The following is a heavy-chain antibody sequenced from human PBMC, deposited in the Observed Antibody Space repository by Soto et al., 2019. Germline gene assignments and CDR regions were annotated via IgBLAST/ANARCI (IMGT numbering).Heavy chain of an antibody. D-gene: IGHD6-19*01. CDR3: ARGGQEAVADYYFDY. J-gene: IGHJ4*02. CDR2: ISSSSSYT. CDR1: GFTFSDYY. V-gene: IGHV3-11*06. Sequence: PGGSLRLSCAASGFTFSDYYMSWIRQAPGKGLEWVSYISSSSSYTNYADSVKGRFTISRDNAKNSLYLQMNSLRAEDTAVYYCARGGQEAVADYYFDYWGQGTLVTVSS.